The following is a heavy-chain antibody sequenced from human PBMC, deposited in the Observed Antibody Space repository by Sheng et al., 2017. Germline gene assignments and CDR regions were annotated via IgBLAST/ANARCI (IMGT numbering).Heavy chain of an antibody. V-gene: IGHV1-2*02. CDR3: ARDFKCSGGSCYLFDY. CDR1: GYTFTGYY. CDR2: INPNSGGT. D-gene: IGHD2-15*01. Sequence: QVQLVQSGAEVKKPGASVKVSCKASGYTFTGYYMHWVRQAPGQRLEWMGWINPNSGGTNYAQKFQGRVTMTRDTSISTAYMELSRLRSDDTAVYYCARDFKCSGGSCYLFDYWGQGTLVTVSS. J-gene: IGHJ4*02.